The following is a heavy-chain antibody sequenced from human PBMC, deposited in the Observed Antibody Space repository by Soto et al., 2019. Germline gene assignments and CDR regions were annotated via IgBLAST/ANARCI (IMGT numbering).Heavy chain of an antibody. CDR3: AKDQGGGGSSSDY. CDR2: ISYDGSNK. D-gene: IGHD3-16*01. CDR1: GFTFSSYG. V-gene: IGHV3-30*18. Sequence: QVQLVESGGGVVQPGRSLRLSCAASGFTFSSYGMHWVRQAPGKGLEWVAGISYDGSNKYYGDSAKGRFTLSRDNSKNTLYLQMNSLRAEDTDVYYWAKDQGGGGSSSDYWGQGTLVTVSS. J-gene: IGHJ4*02.